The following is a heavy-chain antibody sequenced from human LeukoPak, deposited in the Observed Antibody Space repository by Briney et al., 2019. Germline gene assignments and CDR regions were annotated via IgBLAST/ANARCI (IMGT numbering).Heavy chain of an antibody. CDR2: INAGNGNT. J-gene: IGHJ6*02. CDR3: ARDLIAAAAYYYYYGMDV. CDR1: GYTFTSYA. Sequence: ASVKVSCKASGYTFTSYAMHWVRQAPGQRLEWMGWINAGNGNTKYSQKFQGRVTITRDTSASTAYMELSSLRSEDTAVYYCARDLIAAAAYYYYYGMDVWGQGTTVTVSS. V-gene: IGHV1-3*01. D-gene: IGHD6-13*01.